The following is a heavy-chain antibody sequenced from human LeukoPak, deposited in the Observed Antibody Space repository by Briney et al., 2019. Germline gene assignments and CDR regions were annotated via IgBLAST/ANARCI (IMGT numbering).Heavy chain of an antibody. V-gene: IGHV3-21*01. J-gene: IGHJ4*02. Sequence: GGSLRLSCAASGFTFSSYSMNWVRQAPGKGLEWVSSISSSGSYIYYADSVKGRFTISRDNAKNSLYLHKNSLRAEDTAVYYCASAVVVTASPYYFDYWGQGTLVTVSS. D-gene: IGHD2-21*02. CDR3: ASAVVVTASPYYFDY. CDR1: GFTFSSYS. CDR2: ISSSGSYI.